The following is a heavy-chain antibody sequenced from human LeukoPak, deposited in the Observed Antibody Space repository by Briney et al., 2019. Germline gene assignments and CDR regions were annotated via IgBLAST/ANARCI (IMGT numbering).Heavy chain of an antibody. Sequence: GASVKVSCKASGYTFTSYYMHWVRQAPGQGLAWMGVINPSGGSTSYAQKFQGRVTMTRDTSTSTVYMELSSLRSEDTAVYYCARQPDLITMIVESYYFDYWGQGTLVTVSS. CDR1: GYTFTSYY. CDR2: INPSGGST. CDR3: ARQPDLITMIVESYYFDY. V-gene: IGHV1-46*01. D-gene: IGHD3-22*01. J-gene: IGHJ4*02.